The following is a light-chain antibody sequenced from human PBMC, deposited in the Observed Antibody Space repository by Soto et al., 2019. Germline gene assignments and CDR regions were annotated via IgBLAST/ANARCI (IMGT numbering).Light chain of an antibody. Sequence: EIVMTQSPATLSVSPWERATLSCRSSQSVSNKLAWYQQKPGQAPRLLIYGAYTRATGIPARFSGSGSGTEFTLTISRLQSEDFAVYYCQKYNHWPTWTFGQGTKVDI. J-gene: IGKJ1*01. V-gene: IGKV3-15*01. CDR1: QSVSNK. CDR2: GAY. CDR3: QKYNHWPTWT.